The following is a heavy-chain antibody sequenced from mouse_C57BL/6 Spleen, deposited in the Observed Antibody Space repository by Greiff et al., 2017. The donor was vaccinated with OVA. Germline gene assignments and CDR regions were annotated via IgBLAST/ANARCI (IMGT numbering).Heavy chain of an antibody. J-gene: IGHJ3*01. CDR2: IDPSDSET. CDR3: ARQAAQAPWFAY. V-gene: IGHV1-52*01. Sequence: QVQLQQPGAELVRPGSSVKLSCKASGYTFTSYWMHWVKQRPIQGLEWIGNIDPSDSETHYNQKFKDKATLTVDKSSSTAYMQLSSLTSEDSAVYYGARQAAQAPWFAYWGQGTLVTVSA. D-gene: IGHD3-2*02. CDR1: GYTFTSYW.